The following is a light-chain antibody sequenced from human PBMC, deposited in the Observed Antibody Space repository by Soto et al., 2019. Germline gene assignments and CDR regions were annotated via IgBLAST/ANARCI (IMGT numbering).Light chain of an antibody. CDR3: QQYNNWPRT. V-gene: IGKV3-15*01. CDR1: QSVNSH. Sequence: EIVMTQSPATLSGSAGERATLSCRASQSVNSHLAWYHQKPGQAPRLLIYGASTRATGIPARFSGSGSGTDFTLTISSLQPEDFAVYYCQQYNNWPRTFGQGTKVEIK. J-gene: IGKJ1*01. CDR2: GAS.